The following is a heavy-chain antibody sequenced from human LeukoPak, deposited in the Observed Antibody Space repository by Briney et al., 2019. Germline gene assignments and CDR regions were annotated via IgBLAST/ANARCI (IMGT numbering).Heavy chain of an antibody. V-gene: IGHV6-1*01. CDR2: TYYRSKWNN. CDR3: ARGGYCSGGSCYSKYNWFDP. D-gene: IGHD2-15*01. Sequence: SQTLSLTCAISGDSVSNNRAAWHWIRQSPSRGLEWLGRTYYRSKWNNDYALFVQGRITINADTSKNQFSLQLNSVTPEDAAVYYCARGGYCSGGSCYSKYNWFDPWGQGTLVTVSS. CDR1: GDSVSNNRAA. J-gene: IGHJ5*02.